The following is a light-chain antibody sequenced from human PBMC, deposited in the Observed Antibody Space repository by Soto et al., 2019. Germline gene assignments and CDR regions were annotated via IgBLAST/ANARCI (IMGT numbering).Light chain of an antibody. CDR2: GAS. CDR1: RSVSDNY. J-gene: IGKJ4*01. V-gene: IGKV3-20*01. CDR3: QQYDASSPLT. Sequence: EVVLTQSPGTLSLSPGDRATLSCRASRSVSDNYLAWYQQKPGRAPRLLIFGASIRAIGVPDRFIGSASGTDFTLTIIGLEPDDFAVYYCQQYDASSPLTFGGGTRVDMK.